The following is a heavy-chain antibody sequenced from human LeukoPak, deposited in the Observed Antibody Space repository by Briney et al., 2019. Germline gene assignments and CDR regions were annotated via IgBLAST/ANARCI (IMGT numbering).Heavy chain of an antibody. V-gene: IGHV1-2*02. Sequence: ASVKVSCKASGYAFSDYYIHWVRQAPGQGLEWMGWISRGSGGTEYAQRFQGRVTMTRDTSISTAYMELSGLRSDDTVVYYCARETYSYGDSGMDVWGQGTTVTVSS. CDR2: ISRGSGGT. CDR3: ARETYSYGDSGMDV. CDR1: GYAFSDYY. D-gene: IGHD5-18*01. J-gene: IGHJ6*02.